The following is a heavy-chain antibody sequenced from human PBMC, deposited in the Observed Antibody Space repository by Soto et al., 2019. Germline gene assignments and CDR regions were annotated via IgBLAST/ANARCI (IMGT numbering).Heavy chain of an antibody. CDR1: RDSMTCYY. V-gene: IGHV4-59*01. J-gene: IGHJ4*02. CDR3: ARVARWSSGGSCLGYSDS. CDR2: IDSSGSS. Sequence: SQTLSLTRAVCRDSMTCYYWTWIRETPGKGLVRIGLIDSSGSSDSNPSLTSRVNISVDTSKKEISLKLNAVAAADTAVYCCARVARWSSGGSCLGYSDSWGQVGLVTVS. D-gene: IGHD2-15*01.